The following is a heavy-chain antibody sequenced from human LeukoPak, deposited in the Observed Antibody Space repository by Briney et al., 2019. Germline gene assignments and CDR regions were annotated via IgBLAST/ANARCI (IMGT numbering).Heavy chain of an antibody. J-gene: IGHJ2*01. D-gene: IGHD4/OR15-4a*01. CDR3: ARVLYGASGSNMVGYPMPWFFDL. Sequence: GASVKVSCKASGYTFIDYFMHWVRQAPGQGLEWMGWIDPNSGGIIYAQKFQGRVTMTRDTSISTAYMELSRLRSDDTAVYYSARVLYGASGSNMVGYPMPWFFDLWGRGTLLTVSS. CDR1: GYTFIDYF. CDR2: IDPNSGGI. V-gene: IGHV1-2*02.